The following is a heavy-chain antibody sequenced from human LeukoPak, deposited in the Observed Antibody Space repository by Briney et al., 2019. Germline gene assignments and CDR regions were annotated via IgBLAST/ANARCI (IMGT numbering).Heavy chain of an antibody. J-gene: IGHJ5*02. CDR2: IYTGGTT. V-gene: IGHV4-4*08. Sequence: TSETLSLTCTVSGGSISSYYWSWIRQPPGKGLEWIGRIYTGGTTTYNPSLKSRVTISVDTSKNQVSLKLSSVTAADTALYYCARGVDYGDYWFDPWGQGTLVTVSS. CDR3: ARGVDYGDYWFDP. CDR1: GGSISSYY. D-gene: IGHD4-17*01.